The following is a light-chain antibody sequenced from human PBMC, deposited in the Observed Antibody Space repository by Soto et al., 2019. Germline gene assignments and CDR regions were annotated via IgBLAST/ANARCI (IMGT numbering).Light chain of an antibody. V-gene: IGKV1-39*01. CDR2: AAS. Sequence: IRMTQSPSSLSASVGDRVTITCRASQSISSYLNWYHQKPGKAPKLLIYAASSLQSGVPSRFSGSGSGTDFTLTISSLQPEDFATYYCIQDFISPLTVGQGTKVDI. CDR1: QSISSY. J-gene: IGKJ1*01. CDR3: IQDFISPLT.